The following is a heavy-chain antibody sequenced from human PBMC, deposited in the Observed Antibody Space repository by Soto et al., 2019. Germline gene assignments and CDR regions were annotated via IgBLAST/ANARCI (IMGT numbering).Heavy chain of an antibody. CDR2: ISGSGGST. D-gene: IGHD4-17*01. V-gene: IGHV3-23*01. CDR3: AKDRDYGGEGQYFDY. CDR1: GFTFSSYA. J-gene: IGHJ4*02. Sequence: GALRLSCAASGFTFSSYAMSWVRQAPGKGLEWVSAISGSGGSTYYADSVKGRFTISRDNSKNTLYLQMNSLRAEDTAVYYCAKDRDYGGEGQYFDYWGQGTLVTVSS.